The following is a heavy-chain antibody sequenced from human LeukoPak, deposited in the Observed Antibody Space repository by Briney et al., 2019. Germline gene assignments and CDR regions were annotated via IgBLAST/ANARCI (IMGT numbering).Heavy chain of an antibody. Sequence: ASVKVSCKASGYTFTIYYMHWVRQAPGQGLESMGIINPSGGSTSYAQKFQGRVTMTRDTSTSTVYMELSSLRSEDTAVYYCARESMAATAIYSFDYWGQGTLVTVSS. CDR2: INPSGGST. V-gene: IGHV1-46*01. CDR3: ARESMAATAIYSFDY. J-gene: IGHJ4*02. D-gene: IGHD2-2*02. CDR1: GYTFTIYY.